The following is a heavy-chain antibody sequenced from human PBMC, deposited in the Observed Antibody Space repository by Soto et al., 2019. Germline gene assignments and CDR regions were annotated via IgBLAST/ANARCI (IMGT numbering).Heavy chain of an antibody. D-gene: IGHD3-3*01. V-gene: IGHV1-18*01. CDR2: IIAYSGNT. Sequence: ASVKVSCKASGYTFTSYGISWVRQAPGQRLEWMGWIIAYSGNTNYAQKFQERVTITRDMSTSTAYMELSSLRSEDTAVYYCAGPFGFDYYYYGMDVWGQGTTVTVSS. CDR1: GYTFTSYG. J-gene: IGHJ6*02. CDR3: AGPFGFDYYYYGMDV.